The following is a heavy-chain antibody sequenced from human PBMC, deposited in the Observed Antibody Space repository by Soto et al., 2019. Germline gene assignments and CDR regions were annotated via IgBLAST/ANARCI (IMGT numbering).Heavy chain of an antibody. Sequence: EVRLVESGGALVPPGGSLRLTCEASGFTFSGHWMHWVRRSPGKGLVWVSHIDTDGSTGGTSYADSVKGRFTVSRDDSNDRLYLQMTDLRVEDTAVYYCARGRGTYYADSWGQGTLVTVSS. CDR2: IDTDGSTGGT. CDR1: GFTFSGHW. CDR3: ARGRGTYYADS. V-gene: IGHV3-74*03. J-gene: IGHJ4*02. D-gene: IGHD1-26*01.